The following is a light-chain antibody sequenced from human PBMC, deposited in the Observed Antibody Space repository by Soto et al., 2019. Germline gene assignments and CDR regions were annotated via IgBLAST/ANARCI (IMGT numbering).Light chain of an antibody. CDR3: QVWDRNSDVV. J-gene: IGLJ2*01. V-gene: IGLV2-14*02. CDR2: EDL. CDR1: SSDVGAYDL. Sequence: QSALTQPASVSGSPGQSITISCIGTSSDVGAYDLVSWYQQHPGTAPRLIIYEDLRRPSGIDSRFSGSKSGNTASLTISRVEAGDEADFYCQVWDRNSDVVFGGGTKLTVL.